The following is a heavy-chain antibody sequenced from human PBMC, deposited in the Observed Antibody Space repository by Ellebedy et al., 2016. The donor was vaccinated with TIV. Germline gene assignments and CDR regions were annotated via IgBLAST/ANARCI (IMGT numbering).Heavy chain of an antibody. D-gene: IGHD2-2*01. CDR2: IIPIFGTA. V-gene: IGHV1-69*13. CDR3: ASPLVVVPAVHITSDY. CDR1: GGTFSSYA. J-gene: IGHJ4*02. Sequence: SVKVSCXASGGTFSSYAISWVRQAPGQGLEWMGGIIPIFGTANYAQKFQGRVTITADESTSTAYMELSSLRSDDTAVYYCASPLVVVPAVHITSDYWGQGTLITVSS.